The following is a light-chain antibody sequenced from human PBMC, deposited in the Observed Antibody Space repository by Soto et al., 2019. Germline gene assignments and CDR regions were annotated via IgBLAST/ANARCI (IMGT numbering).Light chain of an antibody. J-gene: IGKJ4*01. CDR2: DAY. CDR1: QSISSS. V-gene: IGKV3-11*01. CDR3: KQHSDWPLT. Sequence: EIVLIQSPVTLSLSPGERATLSFRASQSISSSLAWYQQNPGQAPRRLIFDAYNMATGIPVRFSGSGSGTDVTLTISSIEPEDFTVYYCKQHSDWPLTFGGGTRVEI.